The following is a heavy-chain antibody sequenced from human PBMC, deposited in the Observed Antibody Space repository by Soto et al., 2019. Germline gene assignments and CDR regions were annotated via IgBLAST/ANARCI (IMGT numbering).Heavy chain of an antibody. V-gene: IGHV1-8*01. CDR2: MNPNRGNT. CDR1: GYTFTSYD. D-gene: IGHD1-1*01. CDR3: ARGRTTFSPTSFDP. Sequence: QVQLVQSGAEVRKPGASVKVSCKASGYTFTSYDIYWVRQATGQGLEWMGWMNPNRGNTGYEQKVQGRVTMTRNTTISTAYRELTSLRSEDTAVYYCARGRTTFSPTSFDPWGQGTLVTVSS. J-gene: IGHJ5*02.